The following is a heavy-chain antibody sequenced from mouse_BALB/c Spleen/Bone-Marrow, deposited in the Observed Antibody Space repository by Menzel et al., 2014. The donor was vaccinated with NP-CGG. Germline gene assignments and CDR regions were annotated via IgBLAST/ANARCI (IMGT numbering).Heavy chain of an antibody. D-gene: IGHD1-1*01. CDR1: GFTFSNYW. V-gene: IGHV6-6*02. J-gene: IGHJ2*01. CDR3: TRVLRLFDY. CDR2: IRLESNNYAT. Sequence: DVMLVESGGGLVQPGGSMELSCVASGFTFSNYWMTWVRRSPEKGLEWVAEIRLESNNYATHYAESVKGRFTISRDDSKSSVCLQMNNLRAEDSGIYYCTRVLRLFDYWGQGTTLTVSS.